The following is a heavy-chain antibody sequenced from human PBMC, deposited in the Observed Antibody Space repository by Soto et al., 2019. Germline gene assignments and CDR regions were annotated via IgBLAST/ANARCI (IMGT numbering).Heavy chain of an antibody. D-gene: IGHD3-10*01. Sequence: EVYLVESGGGLVQPGASLRLSCAASGFTFSSYWMTWVRQAPGKGLEWVANINQDGSEKYYVDSVRGRFSISRDNAKNSLSLQMSSLRAEDTAVYYCVKDLTYYGSAPGSDYNPISNAYWGQGTLVTVSS. CDR3: VKDLTYYGSAPGSDYNPISNAY. V-gene: IGHV3-7*01. CDR2: INQDGSEK. CDR1: GFTFSSYW. J-gene: IGHJ4*02.